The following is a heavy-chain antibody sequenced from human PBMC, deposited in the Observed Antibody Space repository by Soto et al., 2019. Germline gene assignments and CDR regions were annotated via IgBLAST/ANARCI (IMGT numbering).Heavy chain of an antibody. CDR1: GYTFTSYA. J-gene: IGHJ6*02. CDR3: ARDGSSLDYYYYGMDV. Sequence: QVQLVQSGAEVKKPGASVKVSCKASGYTFTSYAMHWVRQAPGQRLEWMGWINAGNGNTKYSQKFQGRVTITRDTSASTADMELSSLRSEDTAVYYCARDGSSLDYYYYGMDVWGQGTTVTVSS. V-gene: IGHV1-3*01. CDR2: INAGNGNT. D-gene: IGHD1-26*01.